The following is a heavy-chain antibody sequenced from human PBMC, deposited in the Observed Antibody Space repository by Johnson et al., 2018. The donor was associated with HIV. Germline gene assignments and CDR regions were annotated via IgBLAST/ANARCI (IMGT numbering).Heavy chain of an antibody. V-gene: IGHV3-7*05. CDR2: IKHDGSDT. CDR1: GFTFSRYW. Sequence: VQLVESGGGLVQPGGSLRLSCAASGFTFSRYWMSWVRQAPGKGLAWVAHIKHDGSDTYYVDSVKGRFTISRDNAKNSRYLQMNSLRAEDTSVYYCAREGVWVEAFDIWGQGTMVTVSS. J-gene: IGHJ3*02. D-gene: IGHD5-24*01. CDR3: AREGVWVEAFDI.